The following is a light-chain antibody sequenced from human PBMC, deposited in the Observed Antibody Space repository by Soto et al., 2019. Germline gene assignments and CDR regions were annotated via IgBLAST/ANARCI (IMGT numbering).Light chain of an antibody. V-gene: IGKV3-15*01. J-gene: IGKJ3*01. CDR1: QSVGSH. CDR2: DVS. CDR3: QQYNKWPFT. Sequence: EIVMTQSPATLSVSPGERATLSCRASQSVGSHLVWYQQKPGQAPSLLISDVSTRATGFPARFSGSGSGTEFTLTISSLQSEDFAVYYCQQYNKWPFTFGPGTKVDMK.